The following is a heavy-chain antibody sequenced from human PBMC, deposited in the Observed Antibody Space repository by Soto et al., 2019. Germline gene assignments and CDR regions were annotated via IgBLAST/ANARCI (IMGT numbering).Heavy chain of an antibody. Sequence: WGSLRLSCAASGFTFDDYTRHWVRQAPGKGLEWVSLISNSGGTTSYADSVKGRFTISRDNSKNTLYLQMNSLRAEDTAVYYCAKGSRGAYYYCMDVWGKGTTVTVSS. CDR3: AKGSRGAYYYCMDV. CDR2: ISNSGGTT. V-gene: IGHV3-23*01. CDR1: GFTFDDYT. J-gene: IGHJ6*03.